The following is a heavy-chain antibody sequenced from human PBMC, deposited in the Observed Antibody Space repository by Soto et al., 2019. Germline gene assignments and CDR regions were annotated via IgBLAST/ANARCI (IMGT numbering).Heavy chain of an antibody. J-gene: IGHJ4*02. CDR3: ARDRGYSGYGVRCDY. CDR1: GFTFSSYA. D-gene: IGHD5-12*01. Sequence: GGSLRLSCAASGFTFSSYAMHWVRQAPGKGLEWVAVISYDGSNKYYADSVKGRFTISRDNSKNTLYLQMNSRRAEDTAVYYCARDRGYSGYGVRCDYWGQGTLVTVSS. CDR2: ISYDGSNK. V-gene: IGHV3-30-3*01.